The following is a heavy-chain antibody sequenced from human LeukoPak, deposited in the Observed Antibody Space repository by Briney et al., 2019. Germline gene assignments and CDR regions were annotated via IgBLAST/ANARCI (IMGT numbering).Heavy chain of an antibody. J-gene: IGHJ2*01. D-gene: IGHD4-23*01. CDR2: IIPILGIA. Sequence: SVKVSFKASGGTFSSYAISWVRQAPGQGLEWMGRIIPILGIANYAQKFQGRVTITADKSTSTAYMELSSLRSEDTAVYYCARDFVGLRWPLNNWYFDLWGRGTLVTVSS. CDR1: GGTFSSYA. V-gene: IGHV1-69*04. CDR3: ARDFVGLRWPLNNWYFDL.